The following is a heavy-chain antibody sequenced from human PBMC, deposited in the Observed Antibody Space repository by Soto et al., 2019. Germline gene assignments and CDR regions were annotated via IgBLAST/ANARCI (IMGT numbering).Heavy chain of an antibody. V-gene: IGHV4-31*02. D-gene: IGHD3-22*01. CDR2: IYYSGST. Sequence: TLSLTCTVSGDSISSGGYYWSWIRQHPGKGLEWIGYIYYSGSTYYNPSLKSRVTISVDTSKNQFSLKLSSVTAADTAVYYCARDQDSSGYVFDYWGQGTLVTVSS. J-gene: IGHJ4*02. CDR3: ARDQDSSGYVFDY. CDR1: GDSISSGGYY.